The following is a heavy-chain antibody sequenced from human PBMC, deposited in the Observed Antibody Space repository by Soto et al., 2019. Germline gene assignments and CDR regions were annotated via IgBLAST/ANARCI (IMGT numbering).Heavy chain of an antibody. CDR1: GGSISSGGYS. Sequence: SETLSLTCAVSGGSISSGGYSWSWIRQPPGKGLEWIGYIYHSGSTCYNPSLKSRVTISVDRSKNQFSLKLSSVTASYTSLYYLRNLPAFPRHRSSDP. V-gene: IGHV4-30-2*01. CDR3: RNLPAFPRHRSSDP. D-gene: IGHD2-2*01. J-gene: IGHJ5*02. CDR2: IYHSGST.